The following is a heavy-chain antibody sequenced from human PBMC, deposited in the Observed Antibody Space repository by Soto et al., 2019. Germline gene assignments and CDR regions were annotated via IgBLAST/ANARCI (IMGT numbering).Heavy chain of an antibody. V-gene: IGHV4-59*01. J-gene: IGHJ6*03. CDR1: GGSISSYY. CDR2: IYYSGST. Sequence: SETLSLTCTVSGGSISSYYWSWIRQPPGKGLEWIGYIYYSGSTNYNPSLKSRVTISVDTSKNQFSLKLSSVTAADTAVYYCAREYYDILTGSAYYYYYYMDVWGKGTTVTVSS. D-gene: IGHD3-9*01. CDR3: AREYYDILTGSAYYYYYYMDV.